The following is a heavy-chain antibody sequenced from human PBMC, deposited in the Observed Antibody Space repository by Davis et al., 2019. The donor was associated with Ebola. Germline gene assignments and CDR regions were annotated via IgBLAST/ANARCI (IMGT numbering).Heavy chain of an antibody. V-gene: IGHV3-11*04. CDR3: ARGIYYSVQSGFDY. J-gene: IGHJ4*02. CDR2: ISGSGSTI. Sequence: GESLKISCAASGFTFSDDYMNWIRQAPGKGLEWVSYISGSGSTIFYADSVKGRFTISRDNAKNSLYLQMNSLRAEDTAVYYCARGIYYSVQSGFDYWGPGTLVTVSS. CDR1: GFTFSDDY. D-gene: IGHD4-11*01.